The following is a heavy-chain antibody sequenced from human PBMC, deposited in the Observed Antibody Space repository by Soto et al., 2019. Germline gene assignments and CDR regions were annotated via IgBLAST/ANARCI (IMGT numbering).Heavy chain of an antibody. CDR3: TRHPPIARFENGLDV. D-gene: IGHD2-21*01. CDR1: GGSISSSSYY. Sequence: PSETLSLTCSVSGGSISSSSYYWSWIRQPPGKGLEWIGYIYYNGYTNYNPSLNSRVTISVDTSKNQFSLKLTSVTAADTAMYYCTRHPPIARFENGLDVWGQGTTVTVSS. V-gene: IGHV4-61*05. CDR2: IYYNGYT. J-gene: IGHJ6*02.